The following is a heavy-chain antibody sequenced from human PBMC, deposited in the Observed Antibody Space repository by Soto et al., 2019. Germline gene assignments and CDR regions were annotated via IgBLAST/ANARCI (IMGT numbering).Heavy chain of an antibody. D-gene: IGHD1-26*01. J-gene: IGHJ4*02. CDR3: TRHSVGPPDY. CDR1: GYSFTKSW. V-gene: IGHV5-51*01. Sequence: VSMKISFKGSGYSFTKSWIGWVRQMPGKGLEWMGLFFPGDSQIRYNPSFEGQVTISADKSTATAYLQWNSLQASDSAMYYCTRHSVGPPDYSGQGTLVTVPS. CDR2: FFPGDSQI.